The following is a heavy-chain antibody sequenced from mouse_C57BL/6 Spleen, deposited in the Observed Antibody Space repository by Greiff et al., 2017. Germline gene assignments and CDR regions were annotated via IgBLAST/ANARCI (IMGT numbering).Heavy chain of an antibody. J-gene: IGHJ4*01. CDR2: ISDGGSYT. Sequence: EVMLVESGGGLVKPGGSLKLSCAASGFTFSSYAMSWVRQTPEKRLEWVATISDGGSYTYYPANVKGRFTISRDNAKNNLYLQMSHLKSEDTAMYYCARERTITTVVGAMDYWGQGTSVTVSS. V-gene: IGHV5-4*01. CDR3: ARERTITTVVGAMDY. D-gene: IGHD1-1*01. CDR1: GFTFSSYA.